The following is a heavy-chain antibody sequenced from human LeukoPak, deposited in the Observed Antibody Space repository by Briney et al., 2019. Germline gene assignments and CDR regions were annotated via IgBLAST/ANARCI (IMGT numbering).Heavy chain of an antibody. CDR1: GGSISSSSYY. Sequence: SETLSLTSTVSGGSISSSSYYWGWIRQPPGKGLEWIGGIYYSGSTYYNPSLKSRVTISVDTSKNQFSLKLSSVTAADTAVYYCARDSPLTMVRGGFDPWGQGTLVTVSS. J-gene: IGHJ5*02. CDR3: ARDSPLTMVRGGFDP. D-gene: IGHD3-10*01. V-gene: IGHV4-39*07. CDR2: IYYSGST.